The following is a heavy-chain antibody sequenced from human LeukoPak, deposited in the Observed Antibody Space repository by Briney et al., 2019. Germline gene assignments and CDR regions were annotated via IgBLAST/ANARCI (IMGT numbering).Heavy chain of an antibody. CDR2: IIPIFGIA. J-gene: IGHJ4*02. D-gene: IGHD2-2*01. CDR1: GGTFSSYA. V-gene: IGHV1-69*04. CDR3: ARERCSSTSCLYVFDY. Sequence: ASVKVSCKASGGTFSSYAISWVRQAPGQGLEWMGRIIPIFGIANYAQKFQGRVTITADKSTSTACMELSSLRSEDTAVYYCARERCSSTSCLYVFDYWGQGTLVTVSS.